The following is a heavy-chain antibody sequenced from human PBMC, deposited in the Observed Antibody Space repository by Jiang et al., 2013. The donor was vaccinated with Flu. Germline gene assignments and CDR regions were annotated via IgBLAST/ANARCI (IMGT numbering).Heavy chain of an antibody. CDR2: ISAYTGNT. D-gene: IGHD6-6*01. V-gene: IGHV1-18*01. Sequence: QSGAEVKKPGASVKVSCKTSGYTFTTYGISWVRQAPGQGLEWMGWISAYTGNTKYAQKFQGRVTLTTDTSTSTAYMELRGLRSDDAAVYYCARDGAQGFVWLVKFGKVTPWGQGTLVTVSX. CDR1: GYTFTTYG. J-gene: IGHJ4*02. CDR3: ARDGAQGFVWLVKFGKVTP.